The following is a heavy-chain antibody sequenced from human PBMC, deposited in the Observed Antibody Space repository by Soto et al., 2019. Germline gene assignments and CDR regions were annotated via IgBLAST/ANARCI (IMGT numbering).Heavy chain of an antibody. V-gene: IGHV3-48*01. CDR2: ISSSSSTI. J-gene: IGHJ3*02. Sequence: EVQLVESGGGLVQPGGSLRLSCAASGFTFSSYSMNWVRQAPGKGLEWVSYISSSSSTIYYADSVKGRFTISRDNAKNSLYLQMNSLRAEDTAVYYCARDLYDAFDIWGQGTMVTVSS. CDR3: ARDLYDAFDI. CDR1: GFTFSSYS.